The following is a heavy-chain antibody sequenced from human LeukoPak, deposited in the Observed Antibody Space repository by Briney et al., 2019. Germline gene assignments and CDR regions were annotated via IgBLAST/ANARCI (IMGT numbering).Heavy chain of an antibody. Sequence: PSETLSLTCTVSGGSISSYYWSWIRQPPGKGLEWIGYIYYSGSTNYNPSLKSRVTISVDTSKNQFSLKLRSVTAADTAVYYCARHAQGFSLPDAFDIWGQGTLVTVSS. D-gene: IGHD2/OR15-2a*01. CDR2: IYYSGST. CDR1: GGSISSYY. CDR3: ARHAQGFSLPDAFDI. J-gene: IGHJ3*02. V-gene: IGHV4-59*08.